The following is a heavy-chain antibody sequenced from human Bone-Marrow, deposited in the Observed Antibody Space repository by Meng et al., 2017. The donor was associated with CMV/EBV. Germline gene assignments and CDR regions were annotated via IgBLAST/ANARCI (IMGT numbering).Heavy chain of an antibody. V-gene: IGHV1-69*10. Sequence: SVKVSCKASVGIYSSYAISWVRQAPGQGLEWMGGIIPILGIANYAQKFQGRVTITADKSTSTAYMGLSSLRSEDTAVYYFASDIVVVPAAHPRLNWFDPWGQGTLVTFSS. CDR1: VGIYSSYA. CDR3: ASDIVVVPAAHPRLNWFDP. J-gene: IGHJ5*02. D-gene: IGHD2-2*01. CDR2: IIPILGIA.